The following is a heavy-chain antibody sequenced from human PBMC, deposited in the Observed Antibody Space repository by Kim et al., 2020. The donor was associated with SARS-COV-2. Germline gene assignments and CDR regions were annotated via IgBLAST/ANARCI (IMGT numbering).Heavy chain of an antibody. Sequence: SETLSLTCAVYGGSFTGYYWSWIRQPPGKGLEWIGEISHGGSTNYNPSLKSRVTISVDRSKNQFSLKLTSLTAADTAVYYCARVAQDGYLVFWGRGNLVT. CDR1: GGSFTGYY. CDR2: ISHGGST. J-gene: IGHJ4*02. V-gene: IGHV4-34*01. D-gene: IGHD3-16*02. CDR3: ARVAQDGYLVF.